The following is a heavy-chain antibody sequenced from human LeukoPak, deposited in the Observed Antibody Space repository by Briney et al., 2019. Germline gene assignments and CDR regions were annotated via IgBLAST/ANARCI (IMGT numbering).Heavy chain of an antibody. D-gene: IGHD6-13*01. CDR1: GGSISSYY. J-gene: IGHJ4*02. V-gene: IGHV4-59*08. CDR2: IYYSGST. CDR3: ARSRYSSSWYDY. Sequence: SETLSLTCTVSGGSISSYYWSWIRQPPGKGLEWIGYIYYSGSTNYNPSLKSRVTISVDTSKNQFSLKLGSVTAADTAVYYCARSRYSSSWYDYWGQGTLVTVSS.